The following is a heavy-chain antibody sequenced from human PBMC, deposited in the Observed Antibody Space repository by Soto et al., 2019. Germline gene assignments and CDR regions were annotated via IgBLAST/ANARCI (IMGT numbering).Heavy chain of an antibody. J-gene: IGHJ6*02. CDR1: GYSFTSYW. CDR2: IYPGDSDT. Sequence: PRGTRKISCKGSGYSFTSYWIGWVRQMPGKGLECMGIIYPGDSDTRYSPSFQGQVTISADKSISTAYLQWSSLKASDTAMYYCARTAAAGKYYNGMDVWGQGTTVTVTS. CDR3: ARTAAAGKYYNGMDV. D-gene: IGHD6-13*01. V-gene: IGHV5-51*01.